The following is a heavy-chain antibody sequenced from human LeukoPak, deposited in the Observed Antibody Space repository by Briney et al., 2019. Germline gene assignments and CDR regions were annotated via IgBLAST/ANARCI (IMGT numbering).Heavy chain of an antibody. CDR2: IIPIFGTA. CDR1: GGTFSSYA. V-gene: IGHV1-69*05. Sequence: ASVKVSCKASGGTFSSYAISWVRQAPGQGLELMGRIIPIFGTANYAQKLQGRVTITTDESTSTAYMEPSSLRSEDTAVYYCASYSSGWSYYYYMDVWGKGTTVTVSS. D-gene: IGHD6-19*01. CDR3: ASYSSGWSYYYYMDV. J-gene: IGHJ6*03.